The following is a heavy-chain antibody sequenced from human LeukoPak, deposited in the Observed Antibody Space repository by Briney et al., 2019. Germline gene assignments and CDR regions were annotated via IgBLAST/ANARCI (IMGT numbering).Heavy chain of an antibody. V-gene: IGHV3-30-3*01. J-gene: IGHJ3*02. CDR3: ARSAGDPHDSDI. CDR1: GFTFSIHA. Sequence: GGSLRLSCAASGFTFSIHAMHWVRQAPGKGLEWVAVISYEGSNTYYADSVKGRFTISRDNSKNTLYLQINSLRAEDTAVYYCARSAGDPHDSDIWGQGTMVTVSS. CDR2: ISYEGSNT. D-gene: IGHD4-17*01.